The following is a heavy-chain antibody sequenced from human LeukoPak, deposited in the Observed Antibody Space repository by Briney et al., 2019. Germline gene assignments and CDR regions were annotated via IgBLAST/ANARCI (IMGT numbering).Heavy chain of an antibody. CDR1: GYSFTSHH. J-gene: IGHJ5*02. CDR2: INPRGTST. V-gene: IGHV1-46*01. CDR3: ARDNSMHERGWWFDP. D-gene: IGHD4-23*01. Sequence: ASVKVSCKASGYSFTSHHMHWVRQAPGQGLEGMGLINPRGTSTIYAEKFQGRIIMTRDMSTTTNYMELSSLKSDDTAVYYCARDNSMHERGWWFDPWGQGTLVTVSS.